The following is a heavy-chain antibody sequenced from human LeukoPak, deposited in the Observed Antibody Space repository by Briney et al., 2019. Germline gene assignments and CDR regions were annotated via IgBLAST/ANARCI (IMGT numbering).Heavy chain of an antibody. CDR2: ISSSSSTI. J-gene: IGHJ4*02. V-gene: IGHV3-48*01. D-gene: IGHD1-26*01. CDR3: ASGGRVPFTYPPFDY. Sequence: GGSLRLSCAASGFTFSSYSMNWVRQAPGKGLEWVSYISSSSSTIYYADSVKGRFTISRVKAKNSLYLQMNSLRAEDTAVYYCASGGRVPFTYPPFDYWGQGTLVTVSS. CDR1: GFTFSSYS.